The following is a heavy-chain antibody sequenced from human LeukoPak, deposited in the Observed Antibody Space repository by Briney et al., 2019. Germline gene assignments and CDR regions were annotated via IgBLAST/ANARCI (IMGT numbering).Heavy chain of an antibody. D-gene: IGHD3-10*01. CDR3: AREGANYYGSGSYYSRFGWFDP. CDR2: IYSGGST. V-gene: IGHV3-53*01. J-gene: IGHJ5*02. CDR1: GFTVSSNY. Sequence: GGSLRLSCAASGFTVSSNYMSWVRQAPGKGLEWVSVIYSGGSTYYADSVKGRFTISRENSKNTLYLQMNSLRAEDTAVYYCAREGANYYGSGSYYSRFGWFDPWGQGTLVTVSS.